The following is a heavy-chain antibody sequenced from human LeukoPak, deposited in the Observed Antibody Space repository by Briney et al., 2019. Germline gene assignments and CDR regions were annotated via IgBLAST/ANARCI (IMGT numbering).Heavy chain of an antibody. V-gene: IGHV3-9*01. D-gene: IGHD6-19*01. CDR2: ISWNSGSI. CDR3: AKAHSSGHSFDY. J-gene: IGHJ4*02. Sequence: LSLTCTVSGGSISSYYWSWIRQPPGKGLEWVSGISWNSGSIGYADSVKGRFTISRDNAKNSLYLQMNSLRAEDTALYYCAKAHSSGHSFDYWGQGTLVTVSS. CDR1: GGSISSYY.